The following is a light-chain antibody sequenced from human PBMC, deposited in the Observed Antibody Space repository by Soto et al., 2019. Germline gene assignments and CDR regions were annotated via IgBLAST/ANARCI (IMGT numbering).Light chain of an antibody. CDR2: GAS. J-gene: IGKJ4*01. CDR1: QSVISY. Sequence: EIVLTQSPATLSLSPGERATLSCRASQSVISYLAWYQQKPGQAPRLLIYGASSRATGIPARFTGSGSGTDFTLTISSLEPEDFAVYYCQQRTNWPLTFGGGTKVEIK. CDR3: QQRTNWPLT. V-gene: IGKV3-11*01.